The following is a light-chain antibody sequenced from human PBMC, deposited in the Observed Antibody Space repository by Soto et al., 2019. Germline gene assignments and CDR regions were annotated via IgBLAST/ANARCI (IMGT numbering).Light chain of an antibody. CDR2: QAS. CDR3: QHYNSDPYI. J-gene: IGKJ2*01. CDR1: QTINAW. V-gene: IGKV1-5*03. Sequence: DIQMTQSPATLSASVGERVTITCRASQTINAWLAWYQQKIGKAPKVLIYQASTLASAVPSRFSGSGSGTTFTLTISSLQPDDSATYYCQHYNSDPYIVGQGTKLEI.